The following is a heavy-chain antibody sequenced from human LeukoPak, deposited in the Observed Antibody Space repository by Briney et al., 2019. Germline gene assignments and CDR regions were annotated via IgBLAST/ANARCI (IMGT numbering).Heavy chain of an antibody. Sequence: SETLSLTCTVSGGSISSSSYYWGWIRQPPGKGLEWIGSIYYSGGTYYNPSLKSRVTISVDTSKNRFSLKLSSVTAADTAVYYCARVGRSFLYFPGFDPWGQGTLVTVSS. J-gene: IGHJ5*02. CDR2: IYYSGGT. V-gene: IGHV4-39*07. CDR1: GGSISSSSYY. CDR3: ARVGRSFLYFPGFDP. D-gene: IGHD2-8*01.